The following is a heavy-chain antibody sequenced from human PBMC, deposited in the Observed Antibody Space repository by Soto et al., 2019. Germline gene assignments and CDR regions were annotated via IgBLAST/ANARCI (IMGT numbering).Heavy chain of an antibody. D-gene: IGHD5-12*01. CDR1: GGSISSYY. Sequence: SETLSLTCTVSGGSISSYYWSWIRQPPGKGLEWIGYIYYSGSTNYNPSLKSRVTISVDTSKNQFSLKLSSVTAADTAVYYCARESVVATTHYFDYWGQGTLVTVSS. CDR3: ARESVVATTHYFDY. V-gene: IGHV4-59*01. J-gene: IGHJ4*02. CDR2: IYYSGST.